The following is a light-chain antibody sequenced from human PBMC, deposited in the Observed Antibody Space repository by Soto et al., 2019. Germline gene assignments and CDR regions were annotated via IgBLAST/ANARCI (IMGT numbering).Light chain of an antibody. CDR2: EVS. CDR3: QSYDSSLSDYV. V-gene: IGLV2-14*01. CDR1: SSDVGGYNY. Sequence: QSVLTQPASVSGSPGQSITISCTGTSSDVGGYNYVSWYQQHPGTAPKLMIYEVSNRPSGVSDRFSGSRSGTSASLATTGLQAEDEADYYCQSYDSSLSDYVFGTGTKVTVL. J-gene: IGLJ1*01.